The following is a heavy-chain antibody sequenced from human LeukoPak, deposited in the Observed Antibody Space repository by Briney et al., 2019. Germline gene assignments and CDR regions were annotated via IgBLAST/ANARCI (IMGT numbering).Heavy chain of an antibody. J-gene: IGHJ4*02. CDR3: ARERVYYYDSSGYYRIFDY. Sequence: SETLSLTCTVSGGSISSYYWSWIRQPLGKGLEWIGYIYYSGSTNYNPSLKSRVTISVDTSKNQFSLKLSSVTAADTAVYYCARERVYYYDSSGYYRIFDYWGQGTLVTVSS. CDR1: GGSISSYY. V-gene: IGHV4-59*01. D-gene: IGHD3-22*01. CDR2: IYYSGST.